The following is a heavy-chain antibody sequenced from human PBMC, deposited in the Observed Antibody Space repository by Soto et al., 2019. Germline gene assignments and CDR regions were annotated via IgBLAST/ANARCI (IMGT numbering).Heavy chain of an antibody. D-gene: IGHD2-2*01. J-gene: IGHJ5*02. V-gene: IGHV4-59*08. Sequence: QVQLQESGPGLVKPSETLSLTCTVSGRSITNYYWSWIRQPPGKGLEWIGYIYYSGSTNYNHSLKSRLTISEDTSKNQFSLKLTSVTAADTAGYYWARHGVPAATGGWFDPWGQGTLVTVSS. CDR2: IYYSGST. CDR3: ARHGVPAATGGWFDP. CDR1: GRSITNYY.